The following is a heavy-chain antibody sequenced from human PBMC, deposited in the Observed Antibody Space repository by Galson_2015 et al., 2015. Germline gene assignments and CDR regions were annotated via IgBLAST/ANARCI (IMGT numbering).Heavy chain of an antibody. CDR1: GFTFSSYG. V-gene: IGHV3-33*01. CDR2: IWYDGSNK. CDR3: ARARDYDFWSGYLDY. Sequence: SLRLSCAASGFTFSSYGMHWVRQAPGKGLEWVAVIWYDGSNKYYADSVKGRFTISRDNSKNTLYLQMNSLRAEDTAVYYCARARDYDFWSGYLDYWGQGTLVTVSS. J-gene: IGHJ4*02. D-gene: IGHD3-3*01.